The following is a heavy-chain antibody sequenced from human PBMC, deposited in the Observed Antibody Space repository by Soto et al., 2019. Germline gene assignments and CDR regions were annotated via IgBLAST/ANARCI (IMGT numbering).Heavy chain of an antibody. J-gene: IGHJ6*02. CDR3: ATEYYYGLNV. CDR2: VLSKTHGGTI. Sequence: PGGSLRLSCAASGFTFCDAWMNWVRQAPGKGLEWVGRVLSKTHGGTIEYAAPVKGRFTISRDDSKNTLSLQMNSLKIEDTAVYYCATEYYYGLNVWGQGTTVTVSS. V-gene: IGHV3-15*07. CDR1: GFTFCDAW.